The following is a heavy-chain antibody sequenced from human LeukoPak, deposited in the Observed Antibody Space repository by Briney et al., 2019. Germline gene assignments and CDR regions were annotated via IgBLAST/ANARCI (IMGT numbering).Heavy chain of an antibody. D-gene: IGHD4-17*01. CDR2: ITSSSSST. V-gene: IGHV3-48*04. Sequence: GGSLRLSCAASGFKFSSFSMNWARQAPGKGLEWISYITSSSSSTYYADSVKGRSTISRDNAKNSLYLQMNSLSAEDTAVYYCARVIGSYGDSAYWGQGTLVTVSS. J-gene: IGHJ4*02. CDR3: ARVIGSYGDSAY. CDR1: GFKFSSFS.